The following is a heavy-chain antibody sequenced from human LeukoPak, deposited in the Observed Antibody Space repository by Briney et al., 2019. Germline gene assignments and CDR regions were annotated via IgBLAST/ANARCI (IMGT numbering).Heavy chain of an antibody. CDR1: GFTFDDYT. D-gene: IGHD2-21*02. Sequence: GGSLRLSCAASGFTFDDYTMHWVRQAPGKGLEWVSGISYNSDTIAYADSVKGRFTISRDNAKNSLYLQMNSLRAEDTALYYCAKDYCGGDCYSGWYFDLWGRGTLVTVSS. CDR3: AKDYCGGDCYSGWYFDL. J-gene: IGHJ2*01. V-gene: IGHV3-9*01. CDR2: ISYNSDTI.